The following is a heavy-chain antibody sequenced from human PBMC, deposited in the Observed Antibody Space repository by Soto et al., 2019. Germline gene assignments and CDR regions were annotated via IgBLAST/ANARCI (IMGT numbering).Heavy chain of an antibody. J-gene: IGHJ4*02. CDR2: ISDDGKNE. V-gene: IGHV3-30*18. CDR3: AKEGIQLWSAFDY. Sequence: QVQLVESGGGVVQPGKSLRLSCAASGFTFSTYGMHWVRQAPGKGLEWVAVISDDGKNEYYADSVKGRFTISRDNSMNTLYLQMNTLRPEDTAVYYCAKEGIQLWSAFDYWCQGTLVTVSS. D-gene: IGHD5-18*01. CDR1: GFTFSTYG.